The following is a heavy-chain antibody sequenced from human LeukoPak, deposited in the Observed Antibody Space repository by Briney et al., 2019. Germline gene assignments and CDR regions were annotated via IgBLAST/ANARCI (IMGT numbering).Heavy chain of an antibody. CDR3: ARSEHEWGSYRGNAFDI. V-gene: IGHV4-34*01. D-gene: IGHD3-16*02. J-gene: IGHJ3*02. CDR1: GGSFSGYY. Sequence: SETLSLTCAVYGGSFSGYYWSWIRQPPGKGLEWIGEINHSGSTNYNPSLKSRVTISVDTSKNQFSLKLSSVTAADTAVYYCARSEHEWGSYRGNAFDIWGQGTMVTVSS. CDR2: INHSGST.